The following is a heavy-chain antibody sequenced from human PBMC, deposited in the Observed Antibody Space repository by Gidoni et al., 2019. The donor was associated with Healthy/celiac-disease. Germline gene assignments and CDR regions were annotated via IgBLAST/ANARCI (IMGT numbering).Heavy chain of an antibody. D-gene: IGHD3-3*01. CDR3: AKSGDYDFWSCYYPYYYYYGMDV. J-gene: IGHJ6*02. CDR1: GFPFRSHD. Sequence: EVQLVESGGGLVQPGWSLRLSCAASGFPFRSHDMRCARRAPGKGLGWVKAISRSGGRAYYADTVKGRFTIYKGNSKNTLALQRNGQRAEDTAVYYCAKSGDYDFWSCYYPYYYYYGMDVWGQGTTVTVSS. V-gene: IGHV3-23*04. CDR2: ISRSGGRA.